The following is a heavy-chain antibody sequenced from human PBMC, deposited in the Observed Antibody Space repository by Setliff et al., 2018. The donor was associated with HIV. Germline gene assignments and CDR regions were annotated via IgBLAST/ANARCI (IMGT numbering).Heavy chain of an antibody. V-gene: IGHV3-23*01. D-gene: IGHD6-19*01. CDR2: ISDRGGGT. J-gene: IGHJ5*02. CDR3: AKDKGSSGWSA. CDR1: GFAFSTYA. Sequence: GGSLRLSCAASGFAFSTYAMSWVRQAPGKGLEWVSAISDRGGGTYYADSVKGRFTVSRDNSKYTLYLQMNSLRVEDTAVYYCAKDKGSSGWSAWGQGTLVTVSS.